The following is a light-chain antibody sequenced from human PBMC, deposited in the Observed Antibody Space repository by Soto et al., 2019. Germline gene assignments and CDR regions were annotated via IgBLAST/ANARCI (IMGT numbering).Light chain of an antibody. V-gene: IGKV3-20*01. J-gene: IGKJ5*01. CDR2: GAS. CDR1: QGVTSNY. Sequence: EILLTHSPGTLSLSPGEIATPSCRASQGVTSNYLAWYQQTPGQAPRLLIYGASNRATGIPDRFSGSGSGTDFSLTISRLEPEDFAVYYCQQYGGSPLITFGQGTRLEIK. CDR3: QQYGGSPLIT.